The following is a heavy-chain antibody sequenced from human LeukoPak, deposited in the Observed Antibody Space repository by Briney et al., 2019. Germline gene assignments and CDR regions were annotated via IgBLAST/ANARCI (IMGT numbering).Heavy chain of an antibody. D-gene: IGHD2-15*01. CDR3: AREPYSYCSGGSCLTHFYYYYYMDV. Sequence: GGSLRLSCAASGFTFSSYSMNWVRQAPGKGLEWVSSISSSSSYIYYADSVKGRFTISRDNSKNTLYLQMNSLRAEDTAVYYCAREPYSYCSGGSCLTHFYYYYYMDVWGKGTTVTVSS. CDR1: GFTFSSYS. CDR2: ISSSSSYI. V-gene: IGHV3-21*04. J-gene: IGHJ6*03.